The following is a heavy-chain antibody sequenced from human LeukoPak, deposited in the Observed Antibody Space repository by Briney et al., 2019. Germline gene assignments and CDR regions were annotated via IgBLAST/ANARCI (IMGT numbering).Heavy chain of an antibody. V-gene: IGHV3-30*02. CDR2: IRYDGSNK. J-gene: IGHJ3*02. CDR1: GFTFSSYG. D-gene: IGHD2-2*01. Sequence: PGGSLRLSCAASGFTFSSYGMHWVRQAPGKGLEWVAFIRYDGSNKYYADSVKGRFTISRDNSKNTLYLQMNSLRAEDTAVYYCARLRGVVAARGAFDIWGQGTMVTVSS. CDR3: ARLRGVVAARGAFDI.